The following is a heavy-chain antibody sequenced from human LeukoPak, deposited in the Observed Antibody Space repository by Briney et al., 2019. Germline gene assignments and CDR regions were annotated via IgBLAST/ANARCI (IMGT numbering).Heavy chain of an antibody. CDR3: AKGARLRVSCDY. Sequence: PGGSLRLSCAASGFTFSDYWMTWVRQAPGKGLEWVANIRQDGDKRSYGGSVMGRFAISRDNAENTLYLQLNSLRAEDTAVYYCAKGARLRVSCDYWGQGTLVTVSS. V-gene: IGHV3-7*03. CDR1: GFTFSDYW. CDR2: IRQDGDKR. D-gene: IGHD3-16*01. J-gene: IGHJ4*02.